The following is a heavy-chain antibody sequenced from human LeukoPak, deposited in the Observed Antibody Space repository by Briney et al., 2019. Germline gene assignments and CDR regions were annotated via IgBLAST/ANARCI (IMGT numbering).Heavy chain of an antibody. Sequence: SETLSLTCTVSGGSISSYYWSWIRQPPGKGLEWIGYIYYSGSTNYNPSPKSRVTISVDTSKNQFSLKLSSVTAADTAVYYCARSRVGDYVDYWGQGTLVTVSS. CDR1: GGSISSYY. CDR2: IYYSGST. V-gene: IGHV4-59*01. J-gene: IGHJ4*02. CDR3: ARSRVGDYVDY. D-gene: IGHD4-17*01.